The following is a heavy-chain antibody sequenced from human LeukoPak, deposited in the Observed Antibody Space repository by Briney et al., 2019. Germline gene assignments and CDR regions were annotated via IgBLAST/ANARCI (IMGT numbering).Heavy chain of an antibody. CDR1: GYTFTSYY. Sequence: ASVKVSCKASGYTFTSYYMHWVRQAPGQGLEWMGIINPSGGSTSYAQKFQGRVTMTRDTSTSTVYMELSSLRSEDTAVYYCARDGEATEGYSSGYYDWFDPWSQGTLVTVSS. CDR2: INPSGGST. V-gene: IGHV1-46*01. J-gene: IGHJ5*02. CDR3: ARDGEATEGYSSGYYDWFDP. D-gene: IGHD3-22*01.